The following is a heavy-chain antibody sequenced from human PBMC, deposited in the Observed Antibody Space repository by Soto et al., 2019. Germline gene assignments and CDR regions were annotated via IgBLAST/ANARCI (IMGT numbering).Heavy chain of an antibody. V-gene: IGHV3-7*03. CDR1: GFTFSRYA. J-gene: IGHJ3*02. CDR3: AREDIVLMVYAIRAFDI. Sequence: QTGGSLRLSCAASGFTFSRYAMSWVRQAPGKGLEWVSNIKEDGSEKYYVDSVKGRFTISRDNAKNTLYLQMNSLRAEDTAVYYCAREDIVLMVYAIRAFDIWGQGTMVTVSS. CDR2: IKEDGSEK. D-gene: IGHD2-8*01.